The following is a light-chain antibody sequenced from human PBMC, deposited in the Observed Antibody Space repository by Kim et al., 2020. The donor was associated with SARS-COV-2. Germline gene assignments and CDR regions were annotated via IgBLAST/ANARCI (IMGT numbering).Light chain of an antibody. CDR1: SGHGSYA. J-gene: IGLJ3*02. Sequence: SVKLTCTLSSGHGSYAIAWHQQQPEKGPRYFMKLNSDGSHSKGDGIPDRFSGSSSGAERYLTISSLQSEDEADYCCQTWGTGMGVFGGGTQLTVL. CDR3: QTWGTGMGV. V-gene: IGLV4-69*01. CDR2: LNSDGSH.